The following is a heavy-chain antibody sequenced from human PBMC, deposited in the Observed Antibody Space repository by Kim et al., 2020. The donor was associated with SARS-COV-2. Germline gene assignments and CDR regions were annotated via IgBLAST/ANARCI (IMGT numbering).Heavy chain of an antibody. CDR2: IYYSGST. D-gene: IGHD5-18*01. J-gene: IGHJ6*02. CDR3: ARTGGYSYGLYYYGMDV. Sequence: SETLSLTCTVSGGSISSSSYYWGWIRQPPGKGLEWIGSIYYSGSTYYNPSLKSRVTISVDTSKNQFSLKLSSVTAADTAVYYCARTGGYSYGLYYYGMDVCGPGTTVTVSS. CDR1: GGSISSSSYY. V-gene: IGHV4-39*01.